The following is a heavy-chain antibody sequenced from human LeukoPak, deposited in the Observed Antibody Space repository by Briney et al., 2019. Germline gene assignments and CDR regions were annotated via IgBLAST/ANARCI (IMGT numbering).Heavy chain of an antibody. D-gene: IGHD5-12*01. Sequence: SVKVSCKASGGTFSSYAISWVRQAPGQGREWRGRIIPILGIANYAQKFQGRVTITADKSTSPAYMELSSLRSEDTAVYYCARDRGAGYDRDFDYWGQGTLVTVSS. CDR2: IIPILGIA. CDR1: GGTFSSYA. CDR3: ARDRGAGYDRDFDY. J-gene: IGHJ4*02. V-gene: IGHV1-69*04.